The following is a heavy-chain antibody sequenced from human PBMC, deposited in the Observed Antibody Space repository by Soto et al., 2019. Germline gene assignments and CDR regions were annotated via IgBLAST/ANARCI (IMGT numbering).Heavy chain of an antibody. V-gene: IGHV4-30-4*01. J-gene: IGHJ6*02. CDR1: GGSIKSDYY. Sequence: PSETLSLTCTVSGGSIKSDYYWAWVRQPPGGGLEWMGYKYYSGATDSDPSLEARVSFSVDTSKNQFFLNLTSVTVADTAVYYCPRGRPNYFYYGLDVWGPGIQVTVSS. CDR2: KYYSGAT. CDR3: PRGRPNYFYYGLDV.